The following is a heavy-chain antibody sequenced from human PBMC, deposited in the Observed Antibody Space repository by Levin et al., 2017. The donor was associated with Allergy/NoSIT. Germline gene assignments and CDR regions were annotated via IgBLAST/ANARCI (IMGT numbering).Heavy chain of an antibody. CDR3: VKQTAGAGNF. CDR1: GFTFSSYS. CDR2: IDGNGANT. V-gene: IGHV3-64D*06. D-gene: IGHD1-26*01. Sequence: GGSLRLSCSASGFTFSSYSMHWVRQAPGKGLEYVSAIDGNGANTYYAESVKGRFTISRDNSKNTLYLQMSSLRSEDTAVYYCVKQTAGAGNFWGQGTLVTISS. J-gene: IGHJ4*02.